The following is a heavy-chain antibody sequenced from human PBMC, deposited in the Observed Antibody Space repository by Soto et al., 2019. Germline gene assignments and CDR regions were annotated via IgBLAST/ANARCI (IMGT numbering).Heavy chain of an antibody. CDR3: ARPSITIFGVDATNYYYYGMDV. CDR2: IIPIFGTA. Sequence: ASVKGSCKASGGTFSSYAISWVRQAPGRGLEWMGGIIPIFGTANYAQKFQGRVTITADESTSTAYMELSSLRSEDTAVYYCARPSITIFGVDATNYYYYGMDVWGQGTTVTV. D-gene: IGHD3-3*01. J-gene: IGHJ6*02. V-gene: IGHV1-69*01. CDR1: GGTFSSYA.